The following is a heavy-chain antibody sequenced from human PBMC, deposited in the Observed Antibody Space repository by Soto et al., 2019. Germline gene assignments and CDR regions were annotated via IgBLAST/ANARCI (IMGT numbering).Heavy chain of an antibody. CDR1: GYTFTSYG. CDR2: ISAYNGNT. D-gene: IGHD6-19*01. Sequence: GASVKVSCKASGYTFTSYGISWVRQAPGQGLEWMGWISAYNGNTNYAQKLQGRVTMTTDTSTITAYMELRSLRSDDTAVYYWARDKVAGSRLDYFDYWGQGTLVTVSS. J-gene: IGHJ4*02. V-gene: IGHV1-18*01. CDR3: ARDKVAGSRLDYFDY.